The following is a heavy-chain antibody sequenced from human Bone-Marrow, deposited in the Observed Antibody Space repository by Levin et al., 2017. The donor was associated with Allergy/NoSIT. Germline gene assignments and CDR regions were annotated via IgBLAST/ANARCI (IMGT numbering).Heavy chain of an antibody. V-gene: IGHV3-9*01. D-gene: IGHD2-15*01. CDR3: AKDVAMDV. CDR1: GFTFDDYA. Sequence: SLKISCAASGFTFDDYAMHWVRQAPGKGLEWVSGISWNSGSIGYADSVKGRFTISRDNAKNSLYLQMNSLRAEDTALYYCAKDVAMDVWGQGTTVTVSS. CDR2: ISWNSGSI. J-gene: IGHJ6*02.